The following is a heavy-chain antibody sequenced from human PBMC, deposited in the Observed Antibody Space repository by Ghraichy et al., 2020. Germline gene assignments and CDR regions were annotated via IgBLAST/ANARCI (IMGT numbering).Heavy chain of an antibody. V-gene: IGHV3-23*01. Sequence: GGSLRLSCAATGFTFNIYAMSWVRQAPGKGLEWVSAISGSGGSTYYADSVKGRFTISRDNSKNTLYLQMNSLRAEDTAVYYCAKEEAEGGHYYDSSGYYYVGGAFDIWGQGTMVTVSS. CDR1: GFTFNIYA. CDR3: AKEEAEGGHYYDSSGYYYVGGAFDI. D-gene: IGHD3-22*01. J-gene: IGHJ3*02. CDR2: ISGSGGST.